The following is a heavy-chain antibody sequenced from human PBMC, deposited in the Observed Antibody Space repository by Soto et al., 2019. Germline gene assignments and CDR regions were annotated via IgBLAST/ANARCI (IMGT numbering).Heavy chain of an antibody. V-gene: IGHV3-13*01. D-gene: IGHD6-19*01. CDR3: ARVHSSGWFLDY. CDR1: GFTFSSYD. CDR2: IGTAGDT. Sequence: EVQLVESGGGLVQPGGSLRLSCAASGFTFSSYDMHWVRQATGKGLEWVSAIGTAGDTYYPGSVKGRFTISRENAKNSLYLQMSSLRAGDTTVYYCARVHSSGWFLDYWGQGTLVTVSS. J-gene: IGHJ4*02.